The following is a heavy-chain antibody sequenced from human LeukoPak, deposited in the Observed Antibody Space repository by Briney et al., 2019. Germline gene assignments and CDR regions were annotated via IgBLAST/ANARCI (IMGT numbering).Heavy chain of an antibody. D-gene: IGHD4-17*01. Sequence: GESLKISCQGSGYTFTIYWIAWVRQMPGKGLEWMGVIYPGDSDTVNSPSFQGPVTISADKSISTAYLQWTNLKASDTAMYYCVRLGGDYEDAFDIWGQGTMVTVSS. CDR2: IYPGDSDT. CDR3: VRLGGDYEDAFDI. J-gene: IGHJ3*02. CDR1: GYTFTIYW. V-gene: IGHV5-51*01.